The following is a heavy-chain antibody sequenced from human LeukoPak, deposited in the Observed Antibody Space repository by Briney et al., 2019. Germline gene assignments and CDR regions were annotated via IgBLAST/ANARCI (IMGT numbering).Heavy chain of an antibody. CDR3: ARPEKPRYCSGGSCYSDYYYGMDV. CDR2: IIPILGIA. CDR1: GGTLSSYA. V-gene: IGHV1-69*04. J-gene: IGHJ6*02. Sequence: ASVKVSCKASGGTLSSYAISWVRQAPGQGLEWMGRIIPILGIANYAQKFQGRVTITADKSTSTAYMELSSLRSEDTAVYYCARPEKPRYCSGGSCYSDYYYGMDVWGQGTTVTVSS. D-gene: IGHD2-15*01.